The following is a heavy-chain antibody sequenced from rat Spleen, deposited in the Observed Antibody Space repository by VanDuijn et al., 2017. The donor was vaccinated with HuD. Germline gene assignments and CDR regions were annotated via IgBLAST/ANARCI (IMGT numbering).Heavy chain of an antibody. J-gene: IGHJ3*01. V-gene: IGHV5-31*01. CDR3: TRDRYGGSAYNWFAY. Sequence: EVQLVESGGGLVQPGRSLKLSCVASGFTFNNYWMTWIRQAPGKGLEWVASITNTGDSTYYPDSVKGRFTISRDNAKSTLYLHMNSLRSEDTATYYCTRDRYGGSAYNWFAYWGQGTLVTVSS. CDR1: GFTFNNYW. CDR2: ITNTGDST. D-gene: IGHD1-11*01.